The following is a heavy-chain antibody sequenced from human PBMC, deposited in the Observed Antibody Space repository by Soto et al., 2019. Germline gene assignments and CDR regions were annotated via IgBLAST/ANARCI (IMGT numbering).Heavy chain of an antibody. J-gene: IGHJ4*02. V-gene: IGHV2-5*02. D-gene: IGHD5-18*01. Sequence: KESGPTLVKPTQTLTLTCTFSGFSLTTRGVGVGWIRQPPGKALEWLALIYWDDDEGYSPSLKSMLTITKDTSKNQVVLTMTTMDPVDTATYFCAHRPRGYSYHFDYWGQGTLVTVSS. CDR1: GFSLTTRGVG. CDR3: AHRPRGYSYHFDY. CDR2: IYWDDDE.